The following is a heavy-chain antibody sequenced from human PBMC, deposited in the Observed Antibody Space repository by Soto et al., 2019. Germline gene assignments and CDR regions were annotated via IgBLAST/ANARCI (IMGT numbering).Heavy chain of an antibody. CDR3: AKVLSELVPRYFDT. Sequence: QVQLVQSGAEVKKPGASVRVSCKASGYTFTTYDIHWVRQAPGLGLEWMGIITPGGGITSYAQKFKGRITKTRDTSTSTVYMELSSLRSEDTAMYYCAKVLSELVPRYFDTWGQGTLVTVS. D-gene: IGHD6-13*01. CDR1: GYTFTTYD. CDR2: ITPGGGIT. V-gene: IGHV1-46*01. J-gene: IGHJ4*02.